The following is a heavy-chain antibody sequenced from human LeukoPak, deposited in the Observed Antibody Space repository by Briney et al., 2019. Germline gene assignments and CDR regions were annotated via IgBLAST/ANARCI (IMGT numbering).Heavy chain of an antibody. D-gene: IGHD1-26*01. CDR3: ARSYLGGTYYDWFDP. V-gene: IGHV4-4*07. J-gene: IGHJ5*02. CDR2: IYASGST. Sequence: NPSETLSLTCTVSGGSVSDYYWNWIRQPAGKGLERIGRIYASGSTNYNPSLRSRVTISVDKSKNQFSLKLTSATAADTAVYYCARSYLGGTYYDWFDPWGQGTLVTVSS. CDR1: GGSVSDYY.